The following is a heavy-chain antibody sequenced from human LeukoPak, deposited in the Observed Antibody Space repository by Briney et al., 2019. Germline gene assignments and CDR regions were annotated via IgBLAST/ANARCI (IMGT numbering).Heavy chain of an antibody. CDR2: IIPIFGTA. CDR1: GGTFSSYA. J-gene: IGHJ4*02. V-gene: IGHV1-69*05. CDR3: AREYYYDSSGYSPYYFDY. D-gene: IGHD3-22*01. Sequence: GASVKVSCKASGGTFSSYAISWVRQAPGQGPEWMGRIIPIFGTANYAQKFQGRVTITTDESTSTAYMELSSLRSEDTAVYYCAREYYYDSSGYSPYYFDYWGQGTLVTVSS.